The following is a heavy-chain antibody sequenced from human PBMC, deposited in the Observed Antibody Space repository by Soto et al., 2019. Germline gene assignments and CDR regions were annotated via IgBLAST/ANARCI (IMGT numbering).Heavy chain of an antibody. CDR1: GFTFDDYA. D-gene: IGHD2-15*01. V-gene: IGHV3-9*01. CDR2: ISWNSNII. CDR3: AKGGPDGFCSGGRCYFDS. J-gene: IGHJ4*02. Sequence: DVQLVESGGGLVQPGRSLRLSCAASGFTFDDYAMHWVRRVPGKGLEWVSSISWNSNIIGYADSVKGRFTISRDNAKNSLYLQMNSLRPEDTALYYCAKGGPDGFCSGGRCYFDSWVQGTLVTVSS.